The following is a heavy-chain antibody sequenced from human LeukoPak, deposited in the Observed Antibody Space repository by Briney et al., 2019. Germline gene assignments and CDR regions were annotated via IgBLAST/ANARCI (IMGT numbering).Heavy chain of an antibody. J-gene: IGHJ4*02. D-gene: IGHD2-2*01. Sequence: GGSLRLSCAASEFTFSNYAMHWVRQAPGKGLAWVAVISYDGNSKSHANSVKGRFTISRDNSKNTLYLQMNSLRPEDTAVYYCARAMVVVVPAAMWGQGTLVTVSS. CDR3: ARAMVVVVPAAM. CDR2: ISYDGNSK. V-gene: IGHV3-30-3*01. CDR1: EFTFSNYA.